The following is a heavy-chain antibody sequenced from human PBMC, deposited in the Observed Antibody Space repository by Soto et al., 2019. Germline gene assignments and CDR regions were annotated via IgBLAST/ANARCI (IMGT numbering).Heavy chain of an antibody. CDR2: ITWHSGTI. V-gene: IGHV3-9*01. CDR1: GFTFDQYT. Sequence: EVQLVESGGGLLKPGRSLRLACAASGFTFDQYTMHWVRQAPGKGLEWVSSITWHSGTIGYADSVKGRFTISRDNAKNSLYLQMNSLRSEDTALYYCAKEMITFGDFNYYYMDVWGNGTTVTVSS. CDR3: AKEMITFGDFNYYYMDV. D-gene: IGHD3-16*01. J-gene: IGHJ6*03.